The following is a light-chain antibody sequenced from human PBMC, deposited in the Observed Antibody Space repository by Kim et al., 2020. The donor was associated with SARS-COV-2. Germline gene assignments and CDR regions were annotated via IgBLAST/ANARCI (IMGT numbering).Light chain of an antibody. V-gene: IGLV3-19*01. CDR1: SLRSYY. CDR2: GKN. CDR3: NSRGSNDNVL. J-gene: IGLJ2*01. Sequence: VACGQTVRITCQGDSLRSYYATWYQQKPGQAPIVVIYGKNNRPSGIPDRFSGSSSGDTASLTITGTQAGDEADYYCNSRGSNDNVLFGGGTQLTVL.